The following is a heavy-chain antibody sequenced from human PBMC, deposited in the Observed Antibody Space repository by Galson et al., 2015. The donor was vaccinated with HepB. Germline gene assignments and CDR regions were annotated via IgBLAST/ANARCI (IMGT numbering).Heavy chain of an antibody. CDR1: GFTFSSYS. J-gene: IGHJ6*02. CDR3: ARDVIVVVISYYYGMDV. Sequence: SLRLSCAASGFTFSSYSMNWVRQAPGKGLEWVSYISSSSSTIYYADSVKGRFTISRDNAKNSLYLQMNSLRAEDTAVYYCARDVIVVVISYYYGMDVWGQGTTVTVSS. CDR2: ISSSSSTI. D-gene: IGHD3-22*01. V-gene: IGHV3-48*01.